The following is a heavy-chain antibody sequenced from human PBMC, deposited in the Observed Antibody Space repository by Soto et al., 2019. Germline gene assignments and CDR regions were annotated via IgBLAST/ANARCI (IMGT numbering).Heavy chain of an antibody. V-gene: IGHV1-69*01. CDR1: GGTFSSYA. Sequence: QVQLVQSGAEVKKPGSSVKVSCKASGGTFSSYAISWVRQAPGQGLEWMGGIIPIFGTANYAQKFQGRVTITADESTSTAYMELSSLRSEDTAVYYCARGGSSGWYNDRDYYGMDVWGQGTTVTVSS. CDR3: ARGGSSGWYNDRDYYGMDV. CDR2: IIPIFGTA. J-gene: IGHJ6*02. D-gene: IGHD6-19*01.